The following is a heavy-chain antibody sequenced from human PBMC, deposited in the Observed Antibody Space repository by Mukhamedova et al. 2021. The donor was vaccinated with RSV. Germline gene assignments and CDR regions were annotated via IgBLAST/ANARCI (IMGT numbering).Heavy chain of an antibody. V-gene: IGHV4-4*07. CDR2: IYTSGST. D-gene: IGHD2-2*03. Sequence: EWIGRIYTSGSTNYNPSLKSRVTMSVDTSKNQFSLKLSSVTAADTAVYYCARVDNSYYGMDVWGQGTTVTVSS. J-gene: IGHJ6*02. CDR3: ARVDNSYYGMDV.